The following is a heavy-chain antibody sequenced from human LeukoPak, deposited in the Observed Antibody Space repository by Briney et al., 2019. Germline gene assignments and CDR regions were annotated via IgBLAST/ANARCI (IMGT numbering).Heavy chain of an antibody. V-gene: IGHV3-11*06. D-gene: IGHD2-8*02. Sequence: PGRSLTLSCAASGFPLTSGFTFSDYYLSWIRQAPGKGLQWVSYISSTSAFTSYAASVGARFTIPRDNANTSLFLQINGLRAEDMAIYYCARGGTGAFDYWGQGTLVTVSS. J-gene: IGHJ4*02. CDR2: ISSTSAFT. CDR3: ARGGTGAFDY. CDR1: GFPLTSGFTFSDYY.